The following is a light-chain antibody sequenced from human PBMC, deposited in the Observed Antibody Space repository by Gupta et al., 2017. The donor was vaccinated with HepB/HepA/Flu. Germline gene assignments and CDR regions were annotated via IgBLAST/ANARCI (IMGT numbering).Light chain of an antibody. V-gene: IGLV2-8*01. CDR2: EIS. CDR3: SSYAGSNNWV. J-gene: IGLJ3*02. CDR1: SSDVGAYNY. Sequence: QSALTQPPSASGSAGQSVTLSCTGTSSDVGAYNYVSWYQQHPGKAPKPMIYEISKRPSGVPDRFSGSKSGNTASLTVSGLQAEDEADYYCSSYAGSNNWVFGGGIKLTVL.